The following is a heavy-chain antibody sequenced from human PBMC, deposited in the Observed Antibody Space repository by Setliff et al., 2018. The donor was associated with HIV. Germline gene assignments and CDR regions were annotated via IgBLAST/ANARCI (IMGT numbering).Heavy chain of an antibody. CDR1: GGSISSSSYY. V-gene: IGHV4-39*07. D-gene: IGHD3-9*01. CDR2: IYYSGST. CDR3: VRRLRYFDPSFDI. Sequence: KPSETLSLTCTVSGGSISSSSYYWGWIRQPPGKGLEWIGSIYYSGSTNFNPSLRSRVTISLDTSKNQFSLTLSSVTAADTAVYYCVRRLRYFDPSFDIWGQGTLVTVSS. J-gene: IGHJ3*02.